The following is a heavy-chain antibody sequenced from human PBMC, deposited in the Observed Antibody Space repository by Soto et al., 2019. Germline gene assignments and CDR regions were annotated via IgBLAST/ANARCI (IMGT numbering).Heavy chain of an antibody. J-gene: IGHJ6*02. D-gene: IGHD3-3*01. CDR1: GFTFSTYG. CDR2: TSYDGSNK. V-gene: IGHV3-30*03. CDR3: ATQGAPDDLSSRCYTVEDYYPGMDV. Sequence: QAQVVESGGGAVQPGGSLRLSCAGSGFTFSTYGVHWVRQAPGKGLEWVAVTSYDGSNKYYADSVKGRFTVTRDNSKNTVYLEMNSLRVADTALYACATQGAPDDLSSRCYTVEDYYPGMDVWGRGATVTVTS.